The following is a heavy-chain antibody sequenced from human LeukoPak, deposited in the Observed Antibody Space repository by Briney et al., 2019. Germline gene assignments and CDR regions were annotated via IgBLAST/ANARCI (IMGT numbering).Heavy chain of an antibody. CDR3: ARGLEHDSSGYYYYYMDV. CDR2: IYYSGST. V-gene: IGHV4-39*07. D-gene: IGHD3-22*01. CDR1: GGSISSSSYY. J-gene: IGHJ6*03. Sequence: PSETLSLTCTVSGGSISSSSYYWGWIRQPPGKGLEWIGSIYYSGSTYYNPSPKSRVTISVDTSKNQFSLKLSSVTAADTAVYYCARGLEHDSSGYYYYYMDVWGKGTTVTVSS.